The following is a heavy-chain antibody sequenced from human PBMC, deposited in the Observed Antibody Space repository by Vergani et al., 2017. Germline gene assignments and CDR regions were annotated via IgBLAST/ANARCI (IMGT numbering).Heavy chain of an antibody. CDR3: ARDNGVRATTWGDGMDV. V-gene: IGHV3-33*01. J-gene: IGHJ6*02. Sequence: QVQLVESGGGVVQPGRSLRLSCAASGFTFSSYGMHWVRQAPGKGLEWVAVIWSYGSNKYYADSVKGRFTISRDNSKNTLYLQMNSLRAEDTAVYYCARDNGVRATTWGDGMDVWGQGTTVTVSS. D-gene: IGHD1-26*01. CDR2: IWSYGSNK. CDR1: GFTFSSYG.